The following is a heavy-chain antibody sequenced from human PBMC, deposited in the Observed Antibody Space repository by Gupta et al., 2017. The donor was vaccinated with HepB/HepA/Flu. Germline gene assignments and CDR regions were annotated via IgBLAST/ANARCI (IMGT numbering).Heavy chain of an antibody. CDR1: GFTFSSYS. V-gene: IGHV3-21*01. CDR2: ISSSSSYI. D-gene: IGHD5-18*01. J-gene: IGHJ4*02. Sequence: EVQLVESGGGLVKPGGSLRLSCAASGFTFSSYSMNWVRQAPGKGLEWVSSISSSSSYIYYADSVKGRFTISRDNAKNSLYLQMNSLRAEDTAVYYCARMVDTAMAGQRFDYWGQGTLVTVSS. CDR3: ARMVDTAMAGQRFDY.